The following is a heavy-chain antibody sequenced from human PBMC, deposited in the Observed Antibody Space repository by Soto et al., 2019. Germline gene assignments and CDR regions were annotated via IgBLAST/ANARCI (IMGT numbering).Heavy chain of an antibody. CDR1: GGSFTVPF. CDR2: VSHSGNT. CDR3: ARAKFESTGWHQFDI. D-gene: IGHD7-27*01. J-gene: IGHJ4*02. V-gene: IGHV4-34*01. Sequence: SETLSLTCTVSGGSFTVPFWSWVRQPPGKGLEWIGEVSHSGNTKYYPSLRSRVTLSVDSSKNLISLALTSVTAADTAVYYCARAKFESTGWHQFDIWGQGTLVTVSS.